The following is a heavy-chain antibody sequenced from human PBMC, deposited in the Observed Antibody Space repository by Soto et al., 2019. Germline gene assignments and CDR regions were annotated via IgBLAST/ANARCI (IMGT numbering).Heavy chain of an antibody. V-gene: IGHV4-59*01. J-gene: IGHJ4*02. D-gene: IGHD2-15*01. CDR3: ARAGAATLSDY. CDR1: GVSISSYY. Sequence: SETLSLTCAVSGVSISSYYWSWIRQPPGKGLEWIGYIYYSGSTNYNPSLKSRVTISVDTSKNQFSLKLSSMTAADTAVYYCARAGAATLSDYWGQGTLVTVSS. CDR2: IYYSGST.